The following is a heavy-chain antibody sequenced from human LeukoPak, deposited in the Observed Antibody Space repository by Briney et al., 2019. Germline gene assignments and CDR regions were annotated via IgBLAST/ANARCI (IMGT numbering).Heavy chain of an antibody. CDR1: GYTFTSYG. Sequence: ASVKVSCKASGYTFTSYGISWVRQAPGQGLEWMGWISAYNGNTNYAQKLQGRVTMTTDTSTSTAYMELRSLRSDDTAVYYCARVEGSTAMVRSPYNWFDPWGQGTLVIVSS. D-gene: IGHD5-18*01. V-gene: IGHV1-18*01. J-gene: IGHJ5*02. CDR2: ISAYNGNT. CDR3: ARVEGSTAMVRSPYNWFDP.